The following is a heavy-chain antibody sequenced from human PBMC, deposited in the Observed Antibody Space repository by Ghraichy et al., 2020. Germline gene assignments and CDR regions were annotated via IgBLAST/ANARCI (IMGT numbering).Heavy chain of an antibody. J-gene: IGHJ4*02. V-gene: IGHV4-31*03. CDR3: VRLNAAAAGTIGY. Sequence: PSLTCTVSGDSISSGSYYWTWIRQHPVKGLEYIGCIYDSGTTLYNPSLRSRVSISEDTSQKQFSLKVTSVTAADTAVYYCVRLNAAAAGTIGYWGQGTQVTVSS. CDR2: IYDSGTT. D-gene: IGHD6-13*01. CDR1: GDSISSGSYY.